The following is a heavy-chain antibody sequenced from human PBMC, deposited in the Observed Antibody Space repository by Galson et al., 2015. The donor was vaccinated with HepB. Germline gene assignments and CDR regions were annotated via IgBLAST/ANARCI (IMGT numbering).Heavy chain of an antibody. D-gene: IGHD3-10*01. CDR1: GYTFTSYA. J-gene: IGHJ4*02. Sequence: SVKVSCKASGYTFTSYAMHWVRQAPGQRLEWMGWINAGNGNTKYSQKFQGRVTITRDTSASTAYMELSSLRSEDTAVYYCARDQSFHPTMVRGEEGFDYWGQGTLVTVSS. CDR2: INAGNGNT. CDR3: ARDQSFHPTMVRGEEGFDY. V-gene: IGHV1-3*01.